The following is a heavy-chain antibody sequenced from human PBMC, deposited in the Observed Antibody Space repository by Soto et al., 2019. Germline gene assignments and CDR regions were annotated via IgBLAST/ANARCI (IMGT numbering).Heavy chain of an antibody. Sequence: GGSLRLSCAASGFTFSGSWMNWVRQAPGKGLEWVASTVPDGSERYFVDSLKGRFTISRDNTKSSLYLQMNSLRVEDTAVYYCARDRGYNCFDLWGQGTLVTVSS. CDR1: GFTFSGSW. J-gene: IGHJ5*01. CDR2: TVPDGSER. CDR3: ARDRGYNCFDL. V-gene: IGHV3-7*01.